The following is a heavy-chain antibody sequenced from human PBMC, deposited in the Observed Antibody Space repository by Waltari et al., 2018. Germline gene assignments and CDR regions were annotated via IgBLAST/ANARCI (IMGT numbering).Heavy chain of an antibody. Sequence: QLQLQESGPGLVKPSETLSLPCTASGGSPSSSSYSRAWIRQPPGKGLEWIGSIYYSGSTYYNLSLKSRVTISVDRSTNQVSLKLTSVTAADTAVYFCAREVPRNGYIGLIYYYMDVWGKGTTVTVSS. CDR2: IYYSGST. D-gene: IGHD5-12*01. J-gene: IGHJ6*03. CDR1: GGSPSSSSYS. CDR3: AREVPRNGYIGLIYYYMDV. V-gene: IGHV4-39*01.